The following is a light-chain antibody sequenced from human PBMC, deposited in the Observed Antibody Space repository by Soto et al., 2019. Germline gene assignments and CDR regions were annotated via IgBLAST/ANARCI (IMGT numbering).Light chain of an antibody. CDR2: GAS. J-gene: IGKJ1*01. CDR3: LQYGKLRWS. V-gene: IGKV3-20*01. Sequence: EIVLTQSPGTLSLSPGDRATLSCRASQSVSSRYLAWYQQKPGQASRLLISGASTRATGIPDRFSGSGSGKDFTVFISRLEPEELAVYYCLQYGKLRWSFGEETKV. CDR1: QSVSSRY.